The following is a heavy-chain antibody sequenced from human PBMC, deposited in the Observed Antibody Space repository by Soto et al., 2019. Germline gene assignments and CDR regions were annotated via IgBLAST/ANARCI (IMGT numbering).Heavy chain of an antibody. Sequence: EVQLLESGGGLVQPGGCLRLSCAASGFTISRYAMSWVRQAPGQGLEWVSAISDSGGSTYYADAVQGRFTISRDNSKNTLYLQLNSLRAEDTAVYYCAKVSSSTYGGWSPKAGIEYFQLWGQGTLVTVSS. J-gene: IGHJ1*01. V-gene: IGHV3-23*01. CDR3: AKVSSSTYGGWSPKAGIEYFQL. D-gene: IGHD6-19*01. CDR1: GFTISRYA. CDR2: ISDSGGST.